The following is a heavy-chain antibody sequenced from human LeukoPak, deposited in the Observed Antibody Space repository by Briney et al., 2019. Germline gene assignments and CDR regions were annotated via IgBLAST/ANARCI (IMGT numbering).Heavy chain of an antibody. J-gene: IGHJ4*02. CDR2: ISGSGGST. CDR1: GFTFSSYA. CDR3: AKVGITMIVVPKIYYFDY. D-gene: IGHD3-22*01. Sequence: PGGSLRLSCAASGFTFSSYAMSWVRQAPGKGLEWVSAISGSGGSTYYADSVKGRFTISRDNSKNTLYLQMNSLRAEDTAVYYCAKVGITMIVVPKIYYFDYWGQGTLVTVSS. V-gene: IGHV3-23*01.